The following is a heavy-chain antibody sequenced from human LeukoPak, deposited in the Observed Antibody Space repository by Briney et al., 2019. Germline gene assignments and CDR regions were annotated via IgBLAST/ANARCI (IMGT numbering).Heavy chain of an antibody. CDR1: GYTFTGYY. V-gene: IGHV1-2*02. CDR2: INPNSGGT. CDR3: ARERIAAAVPQNYYCYGMDV. J-gene: IGHJ6*02. Sequence: GASVKVSCKASGYTFTGYYMHWVRQAPGQGLEWMGWINPNSGGTNYAQKFQGRVTMTRDTSISTAYMELSRLRSDDTAVYYCARERIAAAVPQNYYCYGMDVWGQGTTVTVSS. D-gene: IGHD6-13*01.